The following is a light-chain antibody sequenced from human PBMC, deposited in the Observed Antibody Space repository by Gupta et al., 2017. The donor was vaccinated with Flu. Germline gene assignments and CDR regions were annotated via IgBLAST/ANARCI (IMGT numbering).Light chain of an antibody. Sequence: RVTISCSGSNSNIGSHTVHWYQQLPGTAPKLLVYRSNQRPSGVPDRFSGSKSGTSAALAISGLRAEDEADYYCTTWDDSLSAYVFGTGTKVTVL. CDR3: TTWDDSLSAYV. CDR1: NSNIGSHT. CDR2: RSN. J-gene: IGLJ1*01. V-gene: IGLV1-47*01.